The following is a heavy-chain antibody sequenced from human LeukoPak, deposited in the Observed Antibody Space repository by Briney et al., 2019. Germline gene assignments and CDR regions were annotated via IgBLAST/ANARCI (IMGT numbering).Heavy chain of an antibody. CDR3: ARVDSSGWYGHYFDY. CDR2: IYHSGST. V-gene: IGHV4-38-2*02. CDR1: GYSISSGYY. J-gene: IGHJ4*02. D-gene: IGHD6-19*01. Sequence: PSETLSLTCTVSGYSISSGYYWGWTRRPPGKGLEWIGIIYHSGSTYYNPSLKSRVTISVDTSKNQFSLKLSSVTAADTAVYYCARVDSSGWYGHYFDYWGQGTLVTVSS.